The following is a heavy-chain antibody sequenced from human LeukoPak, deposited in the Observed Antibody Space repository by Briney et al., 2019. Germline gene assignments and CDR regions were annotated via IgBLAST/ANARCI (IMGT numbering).Heavy chain of an antibody. J-gene: IGHJ6*03. CDR3: ARDGGDIVVVTASYYYMDV. V-gene: IGHV3-21*01. CDR2: ISSSSIYI. CDR1: GFPFSSYS. D-gene: IGHD2-21*02. Sequence: PGGSLRLSCAASGFPFSSYSMNWVRQAPGKGLEWVSSISSSSIYIYYADSVKGRFTISRDNSKNTLYLQMGSLRPEDMAVYYCARDGGDIVVVTASYYYMDVWGKGTTVTVSS.